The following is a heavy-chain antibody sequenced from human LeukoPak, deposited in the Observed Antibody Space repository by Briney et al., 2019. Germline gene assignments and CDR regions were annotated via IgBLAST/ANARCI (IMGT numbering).Heavy chain of an antibody. CDR2: SYTSGNT. D-gene: IGHD3-3*01. Sequence: SQTLSLTCTVSGGSITSGGYYWSWIRQPAGKGLEWIGRSYTSGNTNYNPSLKSRVTISVDTAKNQFSLKLSSVTAADTAVYYCARGLGRITIFGVVTYFDYWGQGTLVTVSS. CDR3: ARGLGRITIFGVVTYFDY. V-gene: IGHV4-61*02. CDR1: GGSITSGGYY. J-gene: IGHJ4*02.